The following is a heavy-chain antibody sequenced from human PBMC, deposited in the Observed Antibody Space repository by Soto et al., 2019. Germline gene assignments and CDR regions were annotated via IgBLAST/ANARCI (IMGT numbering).Heavy chain of an antibody. CDR3: ARRYGGYNDY. CDR1: GGSISSYY. J-gene: IGHJ4*02. CDR2: IYYSGST. V-gene: IGHV4-59*08. D-gene: IGHD5-12*01. Sequence: SETLSLTCTVSGGSISSYYWSWIRQPPGKGLEWIGYIYYSGSTNYNPSLKSRVTISVDTSKNQFSLKLSSVTAADTAVYYCARRYGGYNDYWGQGTLVTVSS.